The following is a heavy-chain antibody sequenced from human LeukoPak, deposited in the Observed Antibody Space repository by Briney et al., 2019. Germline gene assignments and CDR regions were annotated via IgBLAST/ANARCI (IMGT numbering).Heavy chain of an antibody. CDR2: LNDNGGST. V-gene: IGHV3-23*01. Sequence: PGGSLRLSCAASGFAFSTYAMNWVRQTPGKGLEWVSGLNDNGGSTYYADSVKGRFTISRDNSKNTLFLQMNSLRAEDTAIYYCAKDARRTNGWYFFDSWGPGTLVTVSS. J-gene: IGHJ4*02. CDR3: AKDARRTNGWYFFDS. CDR1: GFAFSTYA. D-gene: IGHD2-15*01.